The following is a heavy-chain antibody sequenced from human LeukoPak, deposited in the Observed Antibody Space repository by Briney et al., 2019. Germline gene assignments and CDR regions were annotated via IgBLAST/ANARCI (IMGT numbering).Heavy chain of an antibody. CDR3: ARHSDYVWGSYPSSAFDI. J-gene: IGHJ3*02. CDR1: GGSISSSSYY. CDR2: IYYSGST. Sequence: SETLSLTCTVSGGSISSSSYYWGWIRQPPGKGLEWIGSIYYSGSTYYNPSLKSRVTISVDTSKNQFSLKLSSVTAADTAVYYCARHSDYVWGSYPSSAFDIWGQGTMVTVSS. V-gene: IGHV4-39*01. D-gene: IGHD3-16*02.